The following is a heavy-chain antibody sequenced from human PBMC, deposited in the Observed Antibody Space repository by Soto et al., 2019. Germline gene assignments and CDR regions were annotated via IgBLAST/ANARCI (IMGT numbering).Heavy chain of an antibody. V-gene: IGHV3-74*01. Sequence: EVQLVESGGGLVQPGGSLRLSCAASGFTFSSYWMHWVHQVPGKGLVWVSRIHRDGSTTTYADSVKGRFTISRDNAKNTLYLQMNSLRVEDTAVYYCARSNSGSYNYWGQGTLVTVSS. CDR3: ARSNSGSYNY. CDR2: IHRDGSTT. J-gene: IGHJ4*02. CDR1: GFTFSSYW. D-gene: IGHD1-26*01.